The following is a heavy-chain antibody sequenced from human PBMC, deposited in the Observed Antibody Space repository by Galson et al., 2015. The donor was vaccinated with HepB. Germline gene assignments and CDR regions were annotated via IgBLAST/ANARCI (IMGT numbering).Heavy chain of an antibody. Sequence: SLRLSCAASGFTFSSYSMNWVRQAPGKGLEWVSSVSSGSGYMHYADSVKGRFTVSRDNAKNSLYLQMNNLRAEDTAVYYCANPRVGAAEGFDYWDQGTLVTVSS. CDR1: GFTFSSYS. D-gene: IGHD1-26*01. V-gene: IGHV3-21*04. J-gene: IGHJ4*02. CDR2: VSSGSGYM. CDR3: ANPRVGAAEGFDY.